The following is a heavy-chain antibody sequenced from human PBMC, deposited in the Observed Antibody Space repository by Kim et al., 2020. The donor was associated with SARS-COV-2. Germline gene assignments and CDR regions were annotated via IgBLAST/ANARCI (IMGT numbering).Heavy chain of an antibody. J-gene: IGHJ4*02. CDR3: ARTGDYVDY. CDR1: GFTFSSYW. V-gene: IGHV3-74*01. Sequence: GGSLRLSCAASGFTFSSYWMHWVRQAPGKGLVWVSRINTDGRITTYADSVKGRFTISRDNAKNKLYLQLNSLRAEDTAVYYCARTGDYVDYWGQGTLVTVSS. CDR2: INTDGRIT.